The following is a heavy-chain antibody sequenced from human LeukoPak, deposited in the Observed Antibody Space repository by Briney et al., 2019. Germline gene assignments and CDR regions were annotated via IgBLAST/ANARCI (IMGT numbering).Heavy chain of an antibody. D-gene: IGHD4-11*01. CDR3: ARNETTGLQRTPYYYSYVDV. J-gene: IGHJ6*03. V-gene: IGHV4-34*01. Sequence: SETLSLTCAVYGGSFSGYHWTWIRQPPGKGLEWIGEIDPNGGTNYKPSLKNRVTMSLDTSTNQFSLKLSSVTAADTAVYYCARNETTGLQRTPYYYSYVDVWGKGTTVTVSS. CDR1: GGSFSGYH. CDR2: IDPNGGT.